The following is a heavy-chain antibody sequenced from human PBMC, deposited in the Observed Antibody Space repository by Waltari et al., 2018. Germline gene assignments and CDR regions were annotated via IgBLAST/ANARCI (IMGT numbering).Heavy chain of an antibody. J-gene: IGHJ4*02. CDR3: ARVVAVAVDYYFDY. CDR2: IYTSGST. V-gene: IGHV4-61*02. D-gene: IGHD6-19*01. CDR1: GGSISSGSYY. Sequence: QVQLQESGPGLVKPSQTLSLTCTVSGGSISSGSYYWSWIRQPAGKGLEWIGRIYTSGSTNYNPSLKSRVTISVDTSKNQFSLKLSSVTAADTAVYYCARVVAVAVDYYFDYWGQGTLVTVSS.